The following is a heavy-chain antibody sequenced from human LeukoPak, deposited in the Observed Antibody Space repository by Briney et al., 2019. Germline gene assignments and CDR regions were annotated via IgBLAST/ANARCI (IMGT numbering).Heavy chain of an antibody. D-gene: IGHD3-22*01. CDR3: ARDRSYYYDSSGPVADDAFDI. V-gene: IGHV4-61*02. J-gene: IGHJ3*02. CDR2: IYTSGST. Sequence: SETLSLTCAVSGGSISSGGYSWSWIRQPAGKGLEWIGRIYTSGSTNYNPSLKSRVTMSVDTSKNQFSLKLSSVTAADTAVYCCARDRSYYYDSSGPVADDAFDIWGQGTMVTVSS. CDR1: GGSISSGGYS.